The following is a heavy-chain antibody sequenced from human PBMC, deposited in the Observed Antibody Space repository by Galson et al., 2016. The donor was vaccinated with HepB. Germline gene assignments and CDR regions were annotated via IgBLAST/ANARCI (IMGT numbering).Heavy chain of an antibody. CDR2: IDPSGINT. J-gene: IGHJ4*02. CDR3: AKGSRGARPYYFDY. D-gene: IGHD6-19*01. Sequence: SLRLSCAASGFTFSSYAMGWVRHAPGKGLEWVTAIDPSGINTYYADSVKGRFTISRDNSKNTLHLQLDSLRAEDTALYYCAKGSRGARPYYFDYWGQGTLVTASS. CDR1: GFTFSSYA. V-gene: IGHV3-23*01.